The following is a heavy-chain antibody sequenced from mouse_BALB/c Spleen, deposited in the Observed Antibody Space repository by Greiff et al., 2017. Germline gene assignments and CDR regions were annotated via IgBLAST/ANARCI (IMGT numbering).Heavy chain of an antibody. D-gene: IGHD2-4*01. Sequence: QVQLQQPGAELVKPGASVKLSCKASGYTFTSYWMHWVKQRPGQGLEWIGEINPSNGRTNYNEKFKSKATLTVDKSSSTAYMQLSSRTSEDSAVYYCARYYYDYDGAWFAYWGQGTLVTVSA. CDR3: ARYYYDYDGAWFAY. CDR2: INPSNGRT. CDR1: GYTFTSYW. J-gene: IGHJ3*01. V-gene: IGHV1S81*02.